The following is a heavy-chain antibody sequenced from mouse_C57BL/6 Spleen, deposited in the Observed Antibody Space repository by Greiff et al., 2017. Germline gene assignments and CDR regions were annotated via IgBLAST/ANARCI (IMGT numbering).Heavy chain of an antibody. Sequence: VQLQQSGPELVKPGASVKISCKASGYSFTGYYMNWVKQSPEKSLEWIGEINPSTGGTTYNQKFKAKATLTVDKSSSTAYMQLKSLTSEDSAVYYCARKGLGAMDYWGQGTSVTVAS. CDR2: INPSTGGT. V-gene: IGHV1-42*01. CDR1: GYSFTGYY. D-gene: IGHD2-4*01. CDR3: ARKGLGAMDY. J-gene: IGHJ4*01.